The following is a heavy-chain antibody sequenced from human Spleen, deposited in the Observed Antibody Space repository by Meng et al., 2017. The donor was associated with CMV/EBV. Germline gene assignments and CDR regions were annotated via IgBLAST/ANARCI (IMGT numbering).Heavy chain of an antibody. V-gene: IGHV4-39*07. J-gene: IGHJ1*01. CDR2: IYHSGST. Sequence: WVRQAPGKGLEWVGSIYHSGSTYYNPSLKSRVTISVDTSKNQFSLKLNSVTAADTAVYFCAKVEAAGGFRFQHWGQGTLVTVSS. D-gene: IGHD6-13*01. CDR3: AKVEAAGGFRFQH.